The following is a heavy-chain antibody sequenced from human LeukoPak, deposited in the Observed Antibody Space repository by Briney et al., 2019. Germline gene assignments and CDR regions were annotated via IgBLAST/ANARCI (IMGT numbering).Heavy chain of an antibody. J-gene: IGHJ6*03. CDR2: ISSSSSYI. Sequence: GGSLRLSCAASGFTFSSYGMNWVRQAPGKGLEWVSSISSSSSYIYYADSVKGRFTISRDNAKNSLYLQMNSLRAEDTAVYYCASVDTAMVGYYYYMDVWGKGTTVTVSS. V-gene: IGHV3-21*01. CDR1: GFTFSSYG. CDR3: ASVDTAMVGYYYYMDV. D-gene: IGHD5-18*01.